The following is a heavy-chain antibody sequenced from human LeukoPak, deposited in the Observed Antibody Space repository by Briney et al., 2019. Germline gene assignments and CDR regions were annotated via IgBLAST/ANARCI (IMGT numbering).Heavy chain of an antibody. D-gene: IGHD2/OR15-2a*01. Sequence: SETLSLTCTVSGGSISSGGYYWSWIRQHPGKGLEWIGYIYYSGSTYYNPSLKSRVTISVDTSKNQFSLKLSSVTPADTAVYYCARDFSAAFDIWGHGTMVTVSS. CDR2: IYYSGST. J-gene: IGHJ3*02. V-gene: IGHV4-31*03. CDR3: ARDFSAAFDI. CDR1: GGSISSGGYY.